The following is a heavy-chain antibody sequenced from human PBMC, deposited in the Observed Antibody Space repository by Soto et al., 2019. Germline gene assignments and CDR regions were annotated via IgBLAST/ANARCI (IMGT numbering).Heavy chain of an antibody. Sequence: QEQLVESGGCVVQAGRSLRLSCAASGFTFKFIGMHWVRQAPGKGLEWVAVISYDGSEKYYADSVKGRFTMSRDNSKNMLYLEMSSLRPEDTSVYYCAKERRYSFDAFDIWGHGTMVTVSS. CDR1: GFTFKFIG. V-gene: IGHV3-30*18. D-gene: IGHD5-12*01. CDR3: AKERRYSFDAFDI. J-gene: IGHJ3*02. CDR2: ISYDGSEK.